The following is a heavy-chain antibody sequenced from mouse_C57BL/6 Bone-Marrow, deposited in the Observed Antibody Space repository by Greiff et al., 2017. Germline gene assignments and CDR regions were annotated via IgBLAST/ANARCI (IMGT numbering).Heavy chain of an antibody. CDR1: GYTFTDYT. D-gene: IGHD1-1*02. CDR2: IYPSDGST. V-gene: IGHV1-78*01. J-gene: IGHJ3*01. CDR3: ARERWLSPFAY. Sequence: QVQLQQSDAELVKPGASVKISCKVSGYTFTDYTIHWMKQTPEPVLEWIGSIYPSDGSTSYNEKFKGKATFTADKSSRTAYMQLNRLTSEDSAVYFCARERWLSPFAYWGQGTLVTVSA.